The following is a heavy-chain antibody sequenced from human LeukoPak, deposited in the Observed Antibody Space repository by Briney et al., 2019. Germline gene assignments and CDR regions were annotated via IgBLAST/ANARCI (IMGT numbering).Heavy chain of an antibody. Sequence: GGSLRLSCAGSGFTFGGYGMHWFRQTPGKGLEWVAVIAYDGSRAFYADSVRGRFTIFRDNSKNTMSVQMDDLRAEDTAVYYCTRYNNDHFDYWGQGTLVTVSS. CDR2: IAYDGSRA. V-gene: IGHV3-33*01. CDR3: TRYNNDHFDY. J-gene: IGHJ4*02. CDR1: GFTFGGYG. D-gene: IGHD1-14*01.